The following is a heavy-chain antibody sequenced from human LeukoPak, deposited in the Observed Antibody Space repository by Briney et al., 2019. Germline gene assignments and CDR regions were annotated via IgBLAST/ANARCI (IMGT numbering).Heavy chain of an antibody. V-gene: IGHV3-48*01. CDR2: ISSSSSTI. J-gene: IGHJ6*03. D-gene: IGHD1-26*01. Sequence: SGGSLRLSCVASGFTFSSYSMNWVRQAPGKGLEWVSYISSSSSTIYYADSVEGRFTISRDNAKNSLYLQMNSLRAEDTAVYYCARPGGGSYSHYYYYMDVWGKGTTVTVSS. CDR3: ARPGGGSYSHYYYYMDV. CDR1: GFTFSSYS.